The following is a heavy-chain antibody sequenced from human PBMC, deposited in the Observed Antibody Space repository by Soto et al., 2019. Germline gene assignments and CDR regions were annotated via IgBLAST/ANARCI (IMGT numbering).Heavy chain of an antibody. D-gene: IGHD6-19*01. V-gene: IGHV6-1*01. CDR3: ARDVRVIAVAVIIVFYDYYYGMDV. CDR2: TYYRSKWYN. J-gene: IGHJ6*02. CDR1: GGSVSSNSAA. Sequence: SQTLSLTCVISGGSVSSNSAAWNWIRQSPSRGLEWLGRTYYRSKWYNDYAVSVKSRITINPDTSKNQFSLQLNSVTPEDTAVYYCARDVRVIAVAVIIVFYDYYYGMDVWGQGTSLT.